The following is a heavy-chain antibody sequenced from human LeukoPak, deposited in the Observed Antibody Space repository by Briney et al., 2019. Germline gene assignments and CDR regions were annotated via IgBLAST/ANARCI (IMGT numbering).Heavy chain of an antibody. CDR3: ASPVRGVPYYYYYMDV. V-gene: IGHV1-69*01. D-gene: IGHD3-10*01. CDR1: GVIFS. Sequence: GSSVKVSCKASGVIFSINWVRQAHGQGLEWMGGIIPIFGTANYAQKFQGRVTITADESTSTAYMELSSLRSEDTAVYYCASPVRGVPYYYYYMDVWGKGTTVTVSS. J-gene: IGHJ6*03. CDR2: IIPIFGTA.